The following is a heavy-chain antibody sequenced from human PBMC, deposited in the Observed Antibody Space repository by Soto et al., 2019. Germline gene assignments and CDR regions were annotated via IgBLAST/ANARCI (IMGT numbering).Heavy chain of an antibody. J-gene: IGHJ4*02. D-gene: IGHD3-22*01. CDR3: AKGFSGHYYDF. CDR1: GF. Sequence: EVQVLESGGGSVQPEGSLRLSCAASGFMSWVRQAPGKGLEWVSAISDYGANTYYVDSVKGRFTISRDNAKNTLYLQMNSLRAEDTAVYYCAKGFSGHYYDFRGQGTLVTVSS. CDR2: ISDYGANT. V-gene: IGHV3-23*01.